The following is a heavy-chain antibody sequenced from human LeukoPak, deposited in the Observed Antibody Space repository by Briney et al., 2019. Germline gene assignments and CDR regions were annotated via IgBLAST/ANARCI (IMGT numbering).Heavy chain of an antibody. Sequence: GGSLRLSCAASGFTFDDYAMHWVRQVPGKGLEWVSGISWNSGSIGYADSVKGRFTISRDNAKNSLYLQMNSLRVEDTALYYCAKEVRTFDYWGQGTLVTVSS. CDR1: GFTFDDYA. J-gene: IGHJ4*02. V-gene: IGHV3-9*01. CDR3: AKEVRTFDY. D-gene: IGHD4/OR15-4a*01. CDR2: ISWNSGSI.